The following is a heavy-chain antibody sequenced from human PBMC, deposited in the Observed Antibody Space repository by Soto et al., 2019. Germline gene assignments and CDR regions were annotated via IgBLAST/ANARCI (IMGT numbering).Heavy chain of an antibody. Sequence: SETLSLTCAVYGGSFSGYYWSWIRQPPGKGLEWIGEINHSGSTNYNPSLKSRVTISVDTSKNQFSLKLSSVTDADTAVYYCARADSRQYYYYYGMDGWGQGTTVTVSS. V-gene: IGHV4-34*01. CDR1: GGSFSGYY. D-gene: IGHD6-13*01. CDR2: INHSGST. CDR3: ARADSRQYYYYYGMDG. J-gene: IGHJ6*02.